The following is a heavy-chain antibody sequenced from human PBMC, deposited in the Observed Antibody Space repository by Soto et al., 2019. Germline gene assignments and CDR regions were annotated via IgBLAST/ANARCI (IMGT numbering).Heavy chain of an antibody. V-gene: IGHV1-2*04. J-gene: IGHJ5*02. CDR3: ARGGGESSGSPGGFDP. CDR1: GYTFTGYY. D-gene: IGHD3-10*01. CDR2: INPNSGGT. Sequence: DSVEVSCKASGYTFTGYYMHWVREAPGQGLEWMGWINPNSGGTNYAQKFQGWVTMTRDTSISTAYMELSRLRSDDTAVYYCARGGGESSGSPGGFDPWGQGTLVTVSS.